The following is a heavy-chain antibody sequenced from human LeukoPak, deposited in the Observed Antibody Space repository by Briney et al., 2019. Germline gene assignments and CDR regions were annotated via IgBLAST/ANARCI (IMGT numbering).Heavy chain of an antibody. Sequence: GESLKISCKGSGYSFTSYWIGWVRQMPGKGLEWMGIIYPGDSDTRYSPSFQGQVTISADKSISTAYLQWSGLKASDTAMYYCAISYSSSWLNFDNWGQGTLVTVSS. CDR3: AISYSSSWLNFDN. J-gene: IGHJ4*02. D-gene: IGHD6-13*01. CDR1: GYSFTSYW. V-gene: IGHV5-51*01. CDR2: IYPGDSDT.